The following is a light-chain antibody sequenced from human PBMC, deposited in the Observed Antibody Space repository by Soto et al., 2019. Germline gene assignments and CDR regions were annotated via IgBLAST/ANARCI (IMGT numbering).Light chain of an antibody. J-gene: IGKJ1*01. CDR1: QSFTRQ. CDR3: QQYGVATRP. Sequence: IVLTQTPGTLPLSAGERATISXRASQSFTRQLAWYQQQPGXAPRXXXPCXSSRATGGPDRITGSGSGTDFTLPISRLDPEDFAAYYCQQYGVATRPFGQGTKVDIK. CDR2: CXS. V-gene: IGKV3-20*01.